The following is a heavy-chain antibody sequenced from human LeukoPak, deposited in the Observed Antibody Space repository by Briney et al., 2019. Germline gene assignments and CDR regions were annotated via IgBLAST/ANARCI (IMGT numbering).Heavy chain of an antibody. J-gene: IGHJ4*02. CDR1: GFTFSSCA. V-gene: IGHV3-23*01. CDR2: IIGRGGIT. CDR3: AKDRVGATLYFDY. Sequence: GGSLRLSCAASGFTFSSCAMNWVRQAPGKGLEWVSGIIGRGGITHYADSVRGRFTISRDNSKNTLYLQMNSLRAEDTAVYYCAKDRVGATLYFDYWGQGTLVTVSS. D-gene: IGHD1-26*01.